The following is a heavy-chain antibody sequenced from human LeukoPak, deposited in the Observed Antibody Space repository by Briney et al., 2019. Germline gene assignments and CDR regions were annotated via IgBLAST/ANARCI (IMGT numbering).Heavy chain of an antibody. CDR3: ARGVGDDYPFLSFDP. CDR2: IYYSGST. CDR1: GGSISSYY. D-gene: IGHD5-24*01. J-gene: IGHJ5*02. V-gene: IGHV4-59*01. Sequence: SETLSLTCTVSGGSISSYYWSWIRQPPGKGLEWIGYIYYSGSTNYNPSLKSRVTISVDTSKNQFSLKLSSVTAADTAVYYRARGVGDDYPFLSFDPWGQGTLVTVSS.